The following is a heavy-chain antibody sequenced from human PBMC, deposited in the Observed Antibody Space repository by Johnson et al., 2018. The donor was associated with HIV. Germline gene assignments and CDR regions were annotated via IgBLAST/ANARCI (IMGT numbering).Heavy chain of an antibody. J-gene: IGHJ3*02. CDR1: GFTFSSYD. V-gene: IGHV3-13*01. CDR2: IGTAGDT. CDR3: AKTVRQWLVRNDAFDI. Sequence: VQLVESGGGVVQPGRSLRLSCAASGFTFSSYDMHWVRQATGKGLEWVSGIGTAGDTYYPGSVKGRFTISRENAKNTLYLQMNSLRAEDTAVYYCAKTVRQWLVRNDAFDIWGQGTMVTVSS. D-gene: IGHD6-19*01.